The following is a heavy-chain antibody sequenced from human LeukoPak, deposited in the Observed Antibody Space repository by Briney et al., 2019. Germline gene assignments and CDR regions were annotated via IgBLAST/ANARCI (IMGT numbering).Heavy chain of an antibody. CDR3: ARERGYSSGWYRFDY. CDR1: GFTFSTYW. J-gene: IGHJ4*02. Sequence: GGSLRLSCAASGFTFSTYWMSRVRQAPGKGLEWVANIKQDGSEKYYVDSVKGRFTISRDNAKNSLYLQMNSLRAEDTAVYYCARERGYSSGWYRFDYWGQGTLVTVSS. D-gene: IGHD6-19*01. CDR2: IKQDGSEK. V-gene: IGHV3-7*01.